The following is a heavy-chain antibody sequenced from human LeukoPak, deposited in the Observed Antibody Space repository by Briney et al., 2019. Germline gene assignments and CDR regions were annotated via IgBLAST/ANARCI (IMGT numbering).Heavy chain of an antibody. V-gene: IGHV3-53*01. CDR3: TRGLGASTAY. CDR2: IYTGGGT. Sequence: GGSLRLSCAASGFTVSSYYMTWVRQAPGKGLEWVSLIYTGGGTNYADSVEGRFTISRDNSKNTLYLQMSSLSADDTAVYYCTRGLGASTAYWGQGTLVTVSS. J-gene: IGHJ4*02. D-gene: IGHD1-26*01. CDR1: GFTVSSYY.